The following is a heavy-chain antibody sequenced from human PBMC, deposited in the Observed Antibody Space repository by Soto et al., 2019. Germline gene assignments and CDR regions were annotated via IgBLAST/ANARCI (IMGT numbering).Heavy chain of an antibody. J-gene: IGHJ6*02. CDR2: IYHSGST. CDR3: ARVSGSYYYGMDV. Sequence: QVQLQESGPGLVKPSGTLSLTCAVSGGSISSSNWWSWVRQPPGKGLAWIGEIYHSGSTNYNPSHKSRVTTSVDKSKNQFSLKLSSVTAADTAVYYCARVSGSYYYGMDVWGQGTTVTVSS. CDR1: GGSISSSNW. V-gene: IGHV4-4*02. D-gene: IGHD1-26*01.